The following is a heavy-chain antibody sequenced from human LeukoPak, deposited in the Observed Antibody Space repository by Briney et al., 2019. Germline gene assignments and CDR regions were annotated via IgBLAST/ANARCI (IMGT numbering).Heavy chain of an antibody. CDR1: AFTFSSYW. D-gene: IGHD1-26*01. V-gene: IGHV3-74*01. J-gene: IGHJ4*02. Sequence: GGSPRLSSAASAFTFSSYWMHWVRQAPGKGRVWVSRINSDGSSTSYADSVKGRFTISRDNAKNTLYLQMNSLRAEDTAVYYCAREYVRLSGIKDYWGQGTLVTVSS. CDR2: INSDGSST. CDR3: AREYVRLSGIKDY.